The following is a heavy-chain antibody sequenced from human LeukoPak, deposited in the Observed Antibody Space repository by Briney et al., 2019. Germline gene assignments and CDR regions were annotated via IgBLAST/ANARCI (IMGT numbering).Heavy chain of an antibody. Sequence: PSETLSLTCTVSGGSISSGGYYWSWIRQHRGKGLEWVGYIYYSGSTYYNPSLKSRVTISVDTSKNQFSLKLSSVTAADTAVYYCARDRIRRPDILTGQGAFDIWGQGTMVTVSS. CDR2: IYYSGST. D-gene: IGHD3-9*01. V-gene: IGHV4-31*03. CDR1: GGSISSGGYY. J-gene: IGHJ3*02. CDR3: ARDRIRRPDILTGQGAFDI.